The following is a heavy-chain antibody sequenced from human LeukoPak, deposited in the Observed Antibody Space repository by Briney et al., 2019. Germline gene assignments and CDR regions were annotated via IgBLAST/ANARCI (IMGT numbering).Heavy chain of an antibody. D-gene: IGHD4-17*01. J-gene: IGHJ6*02. Sequence: GGSLRLSCAASGFIFSNYWLTWVRQAPGKGLEWVSYISSSGSTIYYADSVKGRFTISRDNAKNSLYLQMNSLRAEDTAVYYCAREDYGDYGAEGMDVWGQGTTVTVSS. CDR3: AREDYGDYGAEGMDV. CDR2: ISSSGSTI. V-gene: IGHV3-48*04. CDR1: GFIFSNYW.